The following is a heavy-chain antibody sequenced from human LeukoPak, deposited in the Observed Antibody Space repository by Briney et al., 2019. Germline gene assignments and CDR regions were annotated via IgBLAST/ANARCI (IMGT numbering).Heavy chain of an antibody. V-gene: IGHV4-34*01. CDR1: GGSFSTYY. Sequence: PSATLFLTCAVYGGSFSTYYWSWIRQSPGKGLEWIAEINHRGDTNYNPSVKSRVTISVDTSKNQFSLKVRSLTAADTAVYYCARGPTISETGYFDFWGQGTLVTVSS. D-gene: IGHD1-1*01. CDR3: ARGPTISETGYFDF. J-gene: IGHJ4*03. CDR2: INHRGDT.